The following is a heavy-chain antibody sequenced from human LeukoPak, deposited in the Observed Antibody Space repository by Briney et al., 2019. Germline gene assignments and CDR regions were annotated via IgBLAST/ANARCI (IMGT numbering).Heavy chain of an antibody. CDR1: GFTFSSYG. D-gene: IGHD1/OR15-1a*01. CDR3: ARVARGTTFDY. J-gene: IGHJ4*02. CDR2: IYYDGSKT. V-gene: IGHV3-33*01. Sequence: GGSLRLSCAASGFTFSSYGMHWVRQAPGKGLEWVALIYYDGSKTYHTDSVRGRFTISRDNSKNTLFLQMNSLRDEDTALYYCARVARGTTFDYWGQGTLVTVSS.